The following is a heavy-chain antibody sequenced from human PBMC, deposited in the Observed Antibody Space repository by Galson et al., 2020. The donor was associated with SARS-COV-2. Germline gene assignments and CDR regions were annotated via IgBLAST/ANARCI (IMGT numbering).Heavy chain of an antibody. D-gene: IGHD3-3*01. V-gene: IGHV1-24*01. J-gene: IGHJ6*02. CDR2: FDPEDGET. CDR3: ATSSPARWITIFGVGPPHYYGMDV. CDR1: GYTLTELS. Sequence: ASVKVSCKVSGYTLTELSMHWVRQAPGKGLEWMGGFDPEDGETIYAQKFQGRVTMTEDTSTDTAYMELSSLRSEDAAVYYCATSSPARWITIFGVGPPHYYGMDVWGQGTTVAVSS.